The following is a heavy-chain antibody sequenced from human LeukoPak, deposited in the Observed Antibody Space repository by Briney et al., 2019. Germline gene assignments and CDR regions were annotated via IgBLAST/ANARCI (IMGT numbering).Heavy chain of an antibody. V-gene: IGHV3-53*01. J-gene: IGHJ6*03. CDR3: ASGSGSYRTPYYYMDV. CDR2: IYSGGST. D-gene: IGHD3-10*01. CDR1: GFTVSSHY. Sequence: GGSLRLSCAASGFTVSSHYMSWVRQAPGKGLERVSVIYSGGSTYYADSVKGRFTISRDNSKNTLYLQMNSLRAEDTAVCYCASGSGSYRTPYYYMDVWGTGTTVTVSS.